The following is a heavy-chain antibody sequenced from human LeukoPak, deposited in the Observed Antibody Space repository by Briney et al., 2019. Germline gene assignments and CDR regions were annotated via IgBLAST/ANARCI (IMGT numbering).Heavy chain of an antibody. CDR1: GGSISSYY. CDR2: IYYSGST. CDR3: ARGGARTWEAAAGPNFDY. V-gene: IGHV4-59*01. J-gene: IGHJ4*02. D-gene: IGHD6-13*01. Sequence: PSETLSLTCTVSGGSISSYYWSWIRQPPGKGLEWIGYIYYSGSTNYNPSLKNRVTISVDTSKNQFSLKLSSVTAADTAVYYCARGGARTWEAAAGPNFDYWGQGTLVTVSS.